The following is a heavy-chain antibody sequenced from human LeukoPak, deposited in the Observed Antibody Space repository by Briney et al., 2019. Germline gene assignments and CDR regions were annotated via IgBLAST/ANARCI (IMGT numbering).Heavy chain of an antibody. CDR2: TNPNSGNT. CDR3: ARGRGYGDYGVFDY. J-gene: IGHJ4*02. Sequence: INWVRXAXGQGLEWMGWTNPNSGNTGYAQKFQGRVTMTRNTSISTAYMELSSLRSEDTAVYYCARGRGYGDYGVFDYWGQGTLVTVSS. V-gene: IGHV1-8*01. D-gene: IGHD4-17*01.